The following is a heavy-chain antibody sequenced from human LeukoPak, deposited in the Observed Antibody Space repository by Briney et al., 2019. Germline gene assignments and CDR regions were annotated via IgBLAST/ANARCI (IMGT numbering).Heavy chain of an antibody. CDR2: ITWSGGST. CDR3: ARDLLRFGELWENWFDP. CDR1: GFTFSSYG. V-gene: IGHV3-20*04. J-gene: IGHJ5*02. Sequence: GGSLRLSCAASGFTFSSYGMHWVRQAPGKGLEWVSGITWSGGSTGYTDSVKGRFTISRDNAKNSLYLQMNSLRAEDTALYYCARDLLRFGELWENWFDPWGQGTLVTVSS. D-gene: IGHD3-10*01.